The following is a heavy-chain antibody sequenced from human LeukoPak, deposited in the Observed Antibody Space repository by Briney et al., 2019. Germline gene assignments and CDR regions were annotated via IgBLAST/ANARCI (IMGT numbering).Heavy chain of an antibody. CDR3: ARESHCSSTSCRYNWFDP. D-gene: IGHD2-2*01. J-gene: IGHJ5*02. Sequence: SQTLSLTCAVSGGSISSGGYCWSWIRQPPGKGLEWFVYIYHSGSTYYNPSLKSRVTISVDRSKNQFSLKLSSVTAADTAVYYCARESHCSSTSCRYNWFDPWGQGTLVTVSS. CDR2: IYHSGST. V-gene: IGHV4-30-2*01. CDR1: GGSISSGGYC.